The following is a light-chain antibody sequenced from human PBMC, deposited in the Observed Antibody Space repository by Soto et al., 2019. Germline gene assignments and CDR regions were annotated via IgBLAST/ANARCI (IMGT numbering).Light chain of an antibody. CDR3: QQYNTYLT. CDR2: DAS. Sequence: DIQMTQSHSSLSASVGDRFTVTCRASQSISSYLNWYQQKPGKAPKLLIFDASTLESGVPSRFSGSGSGTEFTLTISSLQPDDFATYYCQQYNTYLTFGGGTNVDIK. CDR1: QSISSY. V-gene: IGKV1-5*01. J-gene: IGKJ4*01.